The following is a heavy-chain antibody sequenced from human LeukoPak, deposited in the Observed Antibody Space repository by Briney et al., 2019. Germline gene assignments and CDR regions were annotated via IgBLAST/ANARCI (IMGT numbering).Heavy chain of an antibody. J-gene: IGHJ5*02. CDR2: MNPNSGNT. CDR1: GYTFTSYA. Sequence: PRASVKVSCKASGYTFTSYAMHWVRQAPGQRLEWVGWMNPNSGNTGYAQKFQGRVTITRNTSISTAYMELSSLRSEDTAVYYCARGIVVVPAAPFDPWGQGTLVTVSS. D-gene: IGHD2-2*01. V-gene: IGHV1-8*03. CDR3: ARGIVVVPAAPFDP.